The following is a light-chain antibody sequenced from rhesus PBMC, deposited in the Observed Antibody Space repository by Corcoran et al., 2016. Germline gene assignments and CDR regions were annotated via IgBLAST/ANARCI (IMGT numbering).Light chain of an antibody. Sequence: DIQMTQSPSSLSAPIGDTVTITCRASQASSSSLNWFQPNPGKAPKVLIYAASSLGSGVPSRVSVSGTETYFTLTMRSLQPEDFAVYYCLQHNSYPLTFDGGTKVEL. CDR1: QASSSS. CDR3: LQHNSYPLT. V-gene: IGKV1-28*03. J-gene: IGKJ4*01. CDR2: AAS.